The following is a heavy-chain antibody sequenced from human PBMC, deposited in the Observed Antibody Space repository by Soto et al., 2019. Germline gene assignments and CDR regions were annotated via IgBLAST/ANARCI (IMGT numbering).Heavy chain of an antibody. J-gene: IGHJ6*02. Sequence: QVQLVESGGGVVQPGRSLRLSCAASGFTFSSYGMHWVRQAPGKGLEWVAVISYDGSNKYYADSVKGRFTISRDNSKNTRYLQMNSLRAEDTAVYYCAKGLKPFGYSYGYYYYYGMDVWGQGTTVTVSS. D-gene: IGHD5-18*01. V-gene: IGHV3-30*18. CDR3: AKGLKPFGYSYGYYYYYGMDV. CDR1: GFTFSSYG. CDR2: ISYDGSNK.